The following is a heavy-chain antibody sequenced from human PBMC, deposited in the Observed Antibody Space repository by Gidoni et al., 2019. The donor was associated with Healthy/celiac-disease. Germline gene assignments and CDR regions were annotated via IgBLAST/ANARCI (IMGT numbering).Heavy chain of an antibody. J-gene: IGHJ4*02. D-gene: IGHD5-12*01. CDR1: GFTFSSYS. CDR3: AREVAYVDIVAPNDY. CDR2: ISSSSSYI. Sequence: EVQLVESGGGLVKPGGSLRLSCAASGFTFSSYSMNWVRQAPGKGLEWVSSISSSSSYIYYADSVKGRFTISRDNAKNSLYLQMNSLRAEDTAVYYCAREVAYVDIVAPNDYWGQGTLVTVSS. V-gene: IGHV3-21*01.